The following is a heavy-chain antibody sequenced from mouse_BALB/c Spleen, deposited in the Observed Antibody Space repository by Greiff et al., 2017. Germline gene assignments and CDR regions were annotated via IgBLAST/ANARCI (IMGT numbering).Heavy chain of an antibody. D-gene: IGHD4-1*01. Sequence: QVQLQQPGAELVMPGASVKMSCKASGYTFTDYWMHWVKQRPGQGLEWIGAIDTSDSYTSYNQKFKGKATLTVDKSSSTAYMQLSSLTSEDSAVYYCTGTFAYWGQGTLVTVSA. CDR2: IDTSDSYT. J-gene: IGHJ3*01. CDR1: GYTFTDYW. CDR3: TGTFAY. V-gene: IGHV1-69*01.